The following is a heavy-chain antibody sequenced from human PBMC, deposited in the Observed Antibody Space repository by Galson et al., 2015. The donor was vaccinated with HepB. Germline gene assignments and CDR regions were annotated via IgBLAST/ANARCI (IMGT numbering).Heavy chain of an antibody. V-gene: IGHV3-23*01. CDR3: VMGYYFDY. J-gene: IGHJ4*02. Sequence: SLRLSCAASGFTFSGYAMSWVRQAPGKGLEWVSTISNSGDKTYNADSVKGRFTISSDNSKNTLHLQMNSLRAEDTAMYYCVMGYYFDYWGQGTLVTVSS. CDR2: ISNSGDKT. CDR1: GFTFSGYA.